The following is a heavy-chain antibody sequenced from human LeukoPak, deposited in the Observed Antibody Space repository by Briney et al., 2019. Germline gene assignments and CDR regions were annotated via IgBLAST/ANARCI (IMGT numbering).Heavy chain of an antibody. V-gene: IGHV2-5*02. D-gene: IGHD3-10*01. Sequence: SGPTLVKPPQTLTLTCTSSGFSLGTGGGGVGWIRQPPGKALEWLALIYGDDGKRYSPSLKSRLTITKDTSKNRVVLTMTNMDPVDTATYYCAHDSPGNYGMDVWGQGTTVTVSS. CDR3: AHDSPGNYGMDV. CDR1: GFSLGTGGGG. J-gene: IGHJ6*02. CDR2: IYGDDGK.